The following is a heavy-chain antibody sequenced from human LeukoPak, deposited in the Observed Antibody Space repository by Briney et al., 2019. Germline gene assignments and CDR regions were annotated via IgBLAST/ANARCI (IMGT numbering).Heavy chain of an antibody. CDR1: GFTFSSYW. D-gene: IGHD1-26*01. Sequence: PGGSLGLSCAASGFTFSSYWMSWVRQAPGKGLVWVSRINTDGSSTSYADSVKGRFTISRDNAKNTLYLQMNSLRAEDTAVYYCARGYSGSYSTGHFDYWGQGTLVTVSS. CDR2: INTDGSST. CDR3: ARGYSGSYSTGHFDY. J-gene: IGHJ4*02. V-gene: IGHV3-74*01.